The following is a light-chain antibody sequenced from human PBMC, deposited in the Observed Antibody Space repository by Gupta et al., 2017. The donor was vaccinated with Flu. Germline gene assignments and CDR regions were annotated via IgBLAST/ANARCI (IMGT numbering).Light chain of an antibody. CDR3: GTWDSSLSAGV. Sequence: QSVLPQPPSVSAAPGQKVTTSSLASSSNIGNNYVSWYQQLPGPAPKLLIYESDNRPSGIPDRFSGSRSGTSATLGITGLQTGDEADYYCGTWDSSLSAGVFGGGTKLTVL. CDR1: SSNIGNNY. V-gene: IGLV1-51*01. J-gene: IGLJ3*02. CDR2: ESD.